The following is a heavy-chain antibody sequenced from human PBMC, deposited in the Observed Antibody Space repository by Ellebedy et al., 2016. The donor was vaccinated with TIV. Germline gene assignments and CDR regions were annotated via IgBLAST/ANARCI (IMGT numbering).Heavy chain of an antibody. CDR1: GFTFSSYA. CDR3: SPHRNGMDV. V-gene: IGHV3-30-3*02. J-gene: IGHJ6*02. D-gene: IGHD1-14*01. CDR2: ISYDGSNK. Sequence: GESLKISXAASGFTFSSYAMHWVRQAPGKGLEWVAVISYDGSNKYYADSVKGRFTISRDNSKNTLYLQMNSLRAEDTAVYYCSPHRNGMDVWGQGTTVTVSS.